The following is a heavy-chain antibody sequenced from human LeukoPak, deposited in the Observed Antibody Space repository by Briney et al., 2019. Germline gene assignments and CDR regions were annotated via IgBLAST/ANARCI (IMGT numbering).Heavy chain of an antibody. J-gene: IGHJ4*02. CDR2: ISGSGGST. CDR1: GFTFSSYA. D-gene: IGHD3-16*01. Sequence: GGSLRLSCAASGFTFSSYAMSWVRQAPGKGLEWVSAISGSGGSTYYADSVKGRFTISRDNSKNTMYLQMNSLRAEDTAVYYCAKALGGELAVLVYWGQGTLVTVSS. CDR3: AKALGGELAVLVY. V-gene: IGHV3-23*01.